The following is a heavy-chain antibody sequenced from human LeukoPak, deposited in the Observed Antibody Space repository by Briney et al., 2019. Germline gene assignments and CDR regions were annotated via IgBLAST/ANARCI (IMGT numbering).Heavy chain of an antibody. CDR2: ITGGDGDA. V-gene: IGHV3-23*01. J-gene: IGHJ4*02. CDR1: GFTFVNYG. D-gene: IGHD5-12*01. CDR3: AKDQKTGYSPFDS. Sequence: GSLRLSCAASGFTFVNYGMNWVRQSPGKGLEWVSSITGGDGDAHYADAVQGRFTISRDNSKNTLYLRMNSLRAEDTAIYYCAKDQKTGYSPFDSWGQGTLVTVSS.